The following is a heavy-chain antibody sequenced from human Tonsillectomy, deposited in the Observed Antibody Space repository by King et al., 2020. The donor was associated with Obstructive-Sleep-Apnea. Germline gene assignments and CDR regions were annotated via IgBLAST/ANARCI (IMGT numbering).Heavy chain of an antibody. D-gene: IGHD5-18*01. CDR2: IYYSGNT. CDR3: ATKPPGYTYGIPNYYYAMDV. CDR1: GGSIGSSSYY. Sequence: QLQESGPGLVKPSETLSLTCTVSGGSIGSSSYYWGWIRQPPGKGLEWIGSIYYSGNTYYNPSLKSRVTISVDKSKNQFSLNLSSVTAADTAVYYCATKPPGYTYGIPNYYYAMDVWGQGTTVTVSS. J-gene: IGHJ6*02. V-gene: IGHV4-39*07.